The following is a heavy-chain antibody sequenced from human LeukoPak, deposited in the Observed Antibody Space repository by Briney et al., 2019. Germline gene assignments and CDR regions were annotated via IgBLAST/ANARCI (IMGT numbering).Heavy chain of an antibody. D-gene: IGHD5-12*01. CDR2: FFHTGNT. Sequence: PSETLSLTCAVSGGSVSSAGYSWSWIRQPPGRGLECIGYFFHTGNTYYNPSLESRVTISLNRSRNQFSLKLSSVTAADTAVYYCARGGGYASPIGYWGQGALVTVSS. V-gene: IGHV4-30-2*01. J-gene: IGHJ4*02. CDR1: GGSVSSAGYS. CDR3: ARGGGYASPIGY.